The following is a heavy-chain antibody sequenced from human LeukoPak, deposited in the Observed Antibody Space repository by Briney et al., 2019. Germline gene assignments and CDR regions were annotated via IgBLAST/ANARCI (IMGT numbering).Heavy chain of an antibody. D-gene: IGHD6-13*01. CDR1: GGSISSGSYY. Sequence: SETLSLTCTVSGGSISSGSYYWSWIRQPAGKGLEWIGRIYTSGSTNYNPSLKSRVTISVDTSKNQFSLQLHSVTPEDTAVYYCAGFSTVADAFDIWGQGTMVTVSS. V-gene: IGHV4-61*02. J-gene: IGHJ3*02. CDR3: AGFSTVADAFDI. CDR2: IYTSGST.